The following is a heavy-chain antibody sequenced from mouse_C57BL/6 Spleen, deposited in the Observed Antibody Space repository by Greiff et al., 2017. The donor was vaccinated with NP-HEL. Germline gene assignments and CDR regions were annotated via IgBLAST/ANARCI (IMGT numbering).Heavy chain of an antibody. V-gene: IGHV5-6*01. Sequence: EVNVVESGGDLVKPGGSLKLSCAASGFTFSSYGMSWVRQTPDKRLEWVATISSGGSYTYYPDSVKGRFTISRDNAKNTLYLQMSSLKSEDTAMYYCARHKGLGITTVVGAMDYWGQGTSVTVSS. D-gene: IGHD1-1*01. CDR1: GFTFSSYG. CDR3: ARHKGLGITTVVGAMDY. J-gene: IGHJ4*01. CDR2: ISSGGSYT.